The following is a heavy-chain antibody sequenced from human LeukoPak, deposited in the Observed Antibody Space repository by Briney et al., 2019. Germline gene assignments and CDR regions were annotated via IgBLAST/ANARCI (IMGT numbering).Heavy chain of an antibody. CDR3: ARDARVVIATTIYYYYYMDV. CDR2: IYHSGST. CDR1: GGSISSGGYY. V-gene: IGHV4-30-2*01. Sequence: PSETLSLTCTVSGGSISSGGYYWSWIRQPPGKGLEWIGYIYHSGSTYYNPSLKSRVTISVDRSKNQFSLKLSSVTAADTAVYYCARDARVVIATTIYYYYYMDVWGKGTTVTVSS. J-gene: IGHJ6*03. D-gene: IGHD3-3*01.